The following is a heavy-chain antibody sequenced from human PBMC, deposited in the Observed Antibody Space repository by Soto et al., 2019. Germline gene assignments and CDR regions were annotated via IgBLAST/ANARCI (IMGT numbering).Heavy chain of an antibody. CDR2: IHYSGTT. D-gene: IGHD2-8*01. CDR3: ARYNSYAIDY. CDR1: GNSISSYY. J-gene: IGHJ4*02. Sequence: SETLSLTCTVSGNSISSYYWSWIRQPPGKGLEWIANIHYSGTTNYNPSLASRVTLSVDTSKNQFSLKMTSVTAADRARYFCARYNSYAIDYWGRGTLVTVSS. V-gene: IGHV4-59*01.